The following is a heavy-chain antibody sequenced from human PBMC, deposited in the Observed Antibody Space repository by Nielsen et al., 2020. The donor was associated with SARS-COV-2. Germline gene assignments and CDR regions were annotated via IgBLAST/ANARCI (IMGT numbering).Heavy chain of an antibody. CDR2: IWYDGSNK. J-gene: IGHJ4*02. V-gene: IGHV3-33*01. Sequence: GESLKISCAASGFTFSSYGMHWVRQAPGKGLEWVAVIWYDGSNKYYADSVKGRFTISRDNSKNTLYLQMNSLRAEDTAVYYCARDCSSTSCYPLDYWDQGTLVTVSS. D-gene: IGHD2-2*01. CDR1: GFTFSSYG. CDR3: ARDCSSTSCYPLDY.